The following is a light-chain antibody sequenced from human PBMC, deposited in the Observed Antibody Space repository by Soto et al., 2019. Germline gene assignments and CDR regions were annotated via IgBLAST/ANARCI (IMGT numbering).Light chain of an antibody. CDR1: QFVSRR. Sequence: EIVVTQSPATLSASPGERVTLSCRASQFVSRRLAWYQQKPGQAPRLLIYDASNRATGIPARFSGSGSGTDFTLTISSLEPEDFAVYYCQQRSNWPPLTFGGGTKVEIK. V-gene: IGKV3-11*01. J-gene: IGKJ4*01. CDR3: QQRSNWPPLT. CDR2: DAS.